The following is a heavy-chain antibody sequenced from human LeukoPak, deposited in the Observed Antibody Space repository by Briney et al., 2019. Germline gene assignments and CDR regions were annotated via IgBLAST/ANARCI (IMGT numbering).Heavy chain of an antibody. V-gene: IGHV4-59*01. J-gene: IGHJ4*02. Sequence: SETLSLSCTVSGGSIRRYFWNCLRQTPGEGLEWIGHINYSGSTNYNPSLKSRVHISLDTSKNQFSLNLSSVTAADTAVYHCARGSGIYGSGSYSADWGQETLVTVSS. CDR1: GGSIRRYF. D-gene: IGHD3-10*01. CDR3: ARGSGIYGSGSYSAD. CDR2: INYSGST.